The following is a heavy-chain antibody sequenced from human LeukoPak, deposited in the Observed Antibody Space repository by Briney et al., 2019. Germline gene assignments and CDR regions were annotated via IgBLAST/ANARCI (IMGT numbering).Heavy chain of an antibody. J-gene: IGHJ5*02. D-gene: IGHD3-3*01. Sequence: QSGGSLRLSCAASGFTFSSYAMSWVRQAPGKGLEWVSAISGSGGSTYYADSVKGRFTISRDNSKNTLYLQMNSLRAEDTAVYYCAKESGRFLEWLAPAPLNWFDPWGQGTLVTVSS. CDR3: AKESGRFLEWLAPAPLNWFDP. CDR2: ISGSGGST. V-gene: IGHV3-23*01. CDR1: GFTFSSYA.